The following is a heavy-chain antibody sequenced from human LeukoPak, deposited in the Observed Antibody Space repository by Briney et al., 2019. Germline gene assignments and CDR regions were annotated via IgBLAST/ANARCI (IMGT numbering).Heavy chain of an antibody. D-gene: IGHD2-2*01. J-gene: IGHJ4*02. Sequence: TAESLKISCKGSGYSFSSYWIGWVRQMPGKGLEWMGIIYPGDSDTRYSPSFQGQVTISADKSISTAYLQWSSLKASDTAMYYCARLAVPYCSSTSCPYYFDYWGQGTQVTVSS. CDR2: IYPGDSDT. CDR1: GYSFSSYW. V-gene: IGHV5-51*01. CDR3: ARLAVPYCSSTSCPYYFDY.